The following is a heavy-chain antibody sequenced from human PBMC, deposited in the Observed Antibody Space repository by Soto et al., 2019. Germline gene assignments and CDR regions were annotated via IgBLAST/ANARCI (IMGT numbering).Heavy chain of an antibody. CDR1: GGYISSGTW. D-gene: IGHD2-2*01. J-gene: IGHJ5*02. V-gene: IGHV4-4*01. CDR2: IYHIGSP. CDR3: ARRVPAAPNWFDP. Sequence: QVQLQASGPRLVKPSGTLSLTCAFSGGYISSGTWWSWVRKPPGRGLEWIGEIYHIGSPNYNPSLKSRVTMSVDKSKNLFSLRLSSVTAADSALYCCARRVPAAPNWFDPWGQGTLVTVSS.